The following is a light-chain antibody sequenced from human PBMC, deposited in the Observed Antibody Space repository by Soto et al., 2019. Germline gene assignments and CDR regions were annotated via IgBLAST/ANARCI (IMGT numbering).Light chain of an antibody. CDR3: QQRSDSIT. V-gene: IGKV3-11*01. Sequence: EIVWTQSPDTLSLSPGERATLSCWASHSVTTHLACFQQRPCQTPRLLIYDASTRAPGIPARFSGRGSGADFTLTISSLEPEDFAVYYCQQRSDSITFGQGTRLEI. CDR1: HSVTTH. CDR2: DAS. J-gene: IGKJ5*01.